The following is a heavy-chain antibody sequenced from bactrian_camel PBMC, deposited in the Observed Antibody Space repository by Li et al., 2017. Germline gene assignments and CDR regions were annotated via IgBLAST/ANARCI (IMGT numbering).Heavy chain of an antibody. CDR1: GDIANIGC. D-gene: IGHD6*01. V-gene: IGHV3S53*01. CDR3: AAGDSWPCSAKY. Sequence: HVQLVESGGGSVQAGGSLRLSCAASGDIANIGCMGWFRQAPGKERERVADISLRFGFTMYADSVKGRFTISQDNAKNTLYLQMNSLKPEDTAMYYCAAGDSWPCSAKYWSQGTQVTVS. CDR2: ISLRFGFT. J-gene: IGHJ4*01.